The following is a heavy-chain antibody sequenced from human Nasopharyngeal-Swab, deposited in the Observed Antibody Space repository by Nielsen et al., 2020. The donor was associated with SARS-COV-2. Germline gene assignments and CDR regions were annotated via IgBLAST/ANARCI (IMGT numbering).Heavy chain of an antibody. V-gene: IGHV1-2*06. CDR1: GYTLSDYF. J-gene: IGHJ4*02. D-gene: IGHD5-18*01. CDR3: SRIPRVGGYSYGYDY. CDR2: INPNSGGI. Sequence: ASVKVSCKTSGYTLSDYFMEWLRQAPGQGLEWMGRINPNSGGINYAQKFKGRVTMTRDTSLNTGYMELSGLRSDDTAVYFCSRIPRVGGYSYGYDYWGQGTLVTVAS.